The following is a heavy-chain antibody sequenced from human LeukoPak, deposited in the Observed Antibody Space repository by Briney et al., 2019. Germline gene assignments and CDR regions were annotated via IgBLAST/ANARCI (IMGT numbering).Heavy chain of an antibody. CDR3: ATWSSSWVIDY. CDR2: ISYSGSL. V-gene: IGHV4-59*12. D-gene: IGHD6-13*01. CDR1: GDSNNNYY. J-gene: IGHJ4*02. Sequence: PSETLSLTCAVSGDSNNNYYWSWIRQPPGKGLEWIGYISYSGSLNYNPSLKSRVTISVDTSKNQFSLKLSSATAADTAVYYCATWSSSWVIDYWGQGTLVTVSS.